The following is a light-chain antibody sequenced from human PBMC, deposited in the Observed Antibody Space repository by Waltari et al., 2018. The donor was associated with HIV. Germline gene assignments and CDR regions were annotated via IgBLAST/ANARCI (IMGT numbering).Light chain of an antibody. J-gene: IGLJ3*02. CDR3: QSYASGRGGGTCV. CDR2: VDT. CDR1: NSNIGAGQG. V-gene: IGLV1-40*02. Sequence: QSVLTQPPSVSGAPGQRVTISCTGDNSNIGAGQGVPWYQYLPDTGPKLVIFVDTRRTSGVSDRFSCFRSGTSASLALLAPQAEDEAEYYCQSYASGRGGGTCVFGGGTTVTVL.